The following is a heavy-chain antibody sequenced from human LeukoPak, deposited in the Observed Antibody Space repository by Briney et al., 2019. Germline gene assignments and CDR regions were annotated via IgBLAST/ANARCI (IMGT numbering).Heavy chain of an antibody. Sequence: GGSLRLSCAASGFTFSSYSMNWVRQAPGKGLEWVSYISSSSSTIYYADSVKGRFTISRDNAKNSLYLQMNSLRAEDTAVYYCAKDPLTGYSRTGGGYWGQGTLVTVSS. CDR2: ISSSSSTI. V-gene: IGHV3-48*01. J-gene: IGHJ4*02. CDR1: GFTFSSYS. CDR3: AKDPLTGYSRTGGGY. D-gene: IGHD6-13*01.